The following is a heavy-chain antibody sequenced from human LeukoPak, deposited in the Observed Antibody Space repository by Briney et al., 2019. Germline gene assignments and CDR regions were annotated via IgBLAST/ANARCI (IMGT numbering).Heavy chain of an antibody. V-gene: IGHV1-18*01. Sequence: GASVKVSCKASGYTFTSYGISWGRQAPGQGLEWMGWISAYNGNTNYAQKLQGRVTITTDTSTSTAYMELRSLRSDDTAVYYCAKDSFGVYGYGFDYWGQGTLVTVSS. J-gene: IGHJ4*02. CDR1: GYTFTSYG. D-gene: IGHD5-18*01. CDR2: ISAYNGNT. CDR3: AKDSFGVYGYGFDY.